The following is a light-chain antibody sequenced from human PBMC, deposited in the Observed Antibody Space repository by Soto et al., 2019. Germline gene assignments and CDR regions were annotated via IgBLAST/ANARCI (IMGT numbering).Light chain of an antibody. CDR1: QDIKND. CDR3: LQDHSYPFT. Sequence: AIQMTQSPSSLSASVGDRVTITCRASQDIKNDLGWYQQKPGKAPKILIYGASSLQSGVPSRFSGSGSGTEFTLTISSLQTEDFAAYYCLQDHSYPFTFGQGTKVEIK. V-gene: IGKV1-6*01. J-gene: IGKJ2*01. CDR2: GAS.